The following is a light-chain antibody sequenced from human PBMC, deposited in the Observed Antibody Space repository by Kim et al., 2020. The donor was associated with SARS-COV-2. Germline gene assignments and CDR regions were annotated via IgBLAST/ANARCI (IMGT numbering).Light chain of an antibody. J-gene: IGLJ2*01. CDR3: QVWDSSSDHLI. CDR1: KIGSNN. V-gene: IGLV3-21*04. CDR2: YDT. Sequence: APGKTARITCGGNKIGSNNVHWYQQKPGQAPVVVIYYDTDRPSGIPERFSGSNSGNTATLTISRVEAGDEADYYCQVWDSSSDHLIFGGGTKLTVL.